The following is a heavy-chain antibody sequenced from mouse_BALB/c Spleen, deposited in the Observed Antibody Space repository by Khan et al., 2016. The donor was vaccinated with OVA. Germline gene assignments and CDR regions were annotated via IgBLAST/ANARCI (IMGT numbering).Heavy chain of an antibody. V-gene: IGHV5-6*01. CDR2: INSGGYYT. D-gene: IGHD4-1*01. J-gene: IGHJ3*01. CDR1: GFTFSTYG. Sequence: EVELVESGGDLMKPGGSLKLSCAASGFTFSTYGMSWVRQTPDKSLEWVATINSGGYYTYYPDSVQGRFTGLRNNARNTLYLQMSSLMSEYTAMYYCASHLTGSFAYWGQGTLVTVSA. CDR3: ASHLTGSFAY.